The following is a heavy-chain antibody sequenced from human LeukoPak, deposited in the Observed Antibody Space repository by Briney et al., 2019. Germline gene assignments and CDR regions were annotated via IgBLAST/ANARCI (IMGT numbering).Heavy chain of an antibody. Sequence: GGSLRLSCAASGFTFSSYAMHWVRQAPGKGLEWVAVISYDGSNKYYADSVKGRFTISRDNSKNTLYLQMNSLRAEDTAVYYCARDLVGDGALALDYWGQGTLVTVSS. CDR1: GFTFSSYA. D-gene: IGHD4-17*01. CDR2: ISYDGSNK. V-gene: IGHV3-30*04. J-gene: IGHJ4*02. CDR3: ARDLVGDGALALDY.